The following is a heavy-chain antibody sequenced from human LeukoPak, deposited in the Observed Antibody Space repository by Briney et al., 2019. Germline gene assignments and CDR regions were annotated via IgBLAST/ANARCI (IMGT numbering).Heavy chain of an antibody. D-gene: IGHD3-16*01. CDR2: LNEDGSRI. CDR1: GFSFTDYW. Sequence: GGSLRLSCAASGFSFTDYWMSWVRQAPGKGPEWVAHLNEDGSRIVYLDSVKGRFTISRDNTKNSLFLQMNSLRAEDTAVYYCARDPLGRYSGWRFWGQGTLVTVSS. CDR3: ARDPLGRYSGWRF. V-gene: IGHV3-7*04. J-gene: IGHJ4*02.